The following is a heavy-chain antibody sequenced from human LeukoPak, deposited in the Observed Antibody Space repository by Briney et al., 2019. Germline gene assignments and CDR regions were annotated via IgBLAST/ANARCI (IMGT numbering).Heavy chain of an antibody. CDR3: ARGRAGTTPQGTMDAFDI. CDR2: IYYSGST. CDR1: GGSISSYY. V-gene: IGHV4-59*01. D-gene: IGHD1-1*01. Sequence: KASETLSLTCTVSGGSISSYYWSWIRQPPGKGLELVGYIYYSGSTNYNPSLKRRVTISVDTSKNHFSLKLSSVTAADTAVYYCARGRAGTTPQGTMDAFDIWGQGTMVTVSS. J-gene: IGHJ3*02.